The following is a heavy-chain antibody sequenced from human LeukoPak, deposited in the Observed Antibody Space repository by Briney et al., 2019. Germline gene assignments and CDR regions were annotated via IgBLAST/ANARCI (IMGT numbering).Heavy chain of an antibody. J-gene: IGHJ4*02. Sequence: GGSLRLSCAASGFTFSSYAMSWVRQAPGKGLEWVSAISGSGGSTYYADSVKGRFTISRDNSKNTLYLQMNSLRAEDTAVYYCAAYDDYDFLIRPWGQGTLVTVSS. CDR3: AAYDDYDFLIRP. CDR2: ISGSGGST. D-gene: IGHD3-3*01. CDR1: GFTFSSYA. V-gene: IGHV3-23*01.